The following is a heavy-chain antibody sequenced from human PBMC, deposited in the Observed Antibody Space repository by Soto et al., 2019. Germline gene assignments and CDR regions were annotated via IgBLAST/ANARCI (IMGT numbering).Heavy chain of an antibody. CDR1: GFTFTSYA. CDR3: AKAGFSSSWSPTYFDY. J-gene: IGHJ4*02. D-gene: IGHD6-13*01. V-gene: IGHV3-23*01. Sequence: GGSLRLSCAASGFTFTSYAMNWVRLAPGKGLEWVSAISGTGYSTYYADSVKGRFTISRDNTKNTLYLQMNSLRAEDTAVYYCAKAGFSSSWSPTYFDYWGQGTLVTVSS. CDR2: ISGTGYST.